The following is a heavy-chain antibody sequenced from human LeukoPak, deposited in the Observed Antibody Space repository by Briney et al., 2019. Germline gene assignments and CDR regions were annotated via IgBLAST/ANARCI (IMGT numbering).Heavy chain of an antibody. CDR1: GGSISSRSNY. Sequence: SETLSLTCTVSGGSISSRSNYWGWIRQPPGKGLEWIGSISYSGSTYYNPSLKSRVTISVDTSKSQFSLKLSSVTAADTAGYYCARGRPLWFGELQPSYFDYWGQGTLVTVSS. CDR2: ISYSGST. CDR3: ARGRPLWFGELQPSYFDY. D-gene: IGHD3-10*01. J-gene: IGHJ4*02. V-gene: IGHV4-39*07.